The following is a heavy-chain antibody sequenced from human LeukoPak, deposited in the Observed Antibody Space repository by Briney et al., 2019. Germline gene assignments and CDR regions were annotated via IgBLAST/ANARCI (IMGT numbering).Heavy chain of an antibody. V-gene: IGHV3-7*01. Sequence: GGSLRLSCAASGFTFSSYGMHWVRQAPGKGLEWVANIKQDGSEKYYVDSVKGRFTISRDNAKNSLYLQMNSLRAEDTAVYYCARDQGRLQYYYDSSGYYDDAFDIWGQGTMVTVSS. D-gene: IGHD3-22*01. CDR3: ARDQGRLQYYYDSSGYYDDAFDI. CDR1: GFTFSSYG. CDR2: IKQDGSEK. J-gene: IGHJ3*02.